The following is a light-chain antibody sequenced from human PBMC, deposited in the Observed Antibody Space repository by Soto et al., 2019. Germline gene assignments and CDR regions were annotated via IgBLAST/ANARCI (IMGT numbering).Light chain of an antibody. CDR1: QSISSS. CDR3: QQYNRYSRT. J-gene: IGKJ1*01. V-gene: IGKV1-5*01. Sequence: GDRVTITCRASQSISSSLAWYQQKPGIAPKLLIYDASSLESGVPSRFSGSGSGTEFTLTISSLQPDDFATYYCQQYNRYSRTFGQGTKVEIK. CDR2: DAS.